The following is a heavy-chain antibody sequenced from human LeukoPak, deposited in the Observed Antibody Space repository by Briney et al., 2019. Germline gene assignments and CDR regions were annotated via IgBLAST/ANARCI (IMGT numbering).Heavy chain of an antibody. Sequence: GGSLRLSCAASGFTFSSYEMNWVRQAPGKGLEWVSAINHSGGSTYYADSVKGRFTVSRDNFKNTLYLQMNSLRAEDTAVYYCAKRDTAISYYMDVWGKGTTVTVSS. CDR1: GFTFSSYE. D-gene: IGHD5-18*01. V-gene: IGHV3-23*01. J-gene: IGHJ6*03. CDR3: AKRDTAISYYMDV. CDR2: INHSGGST.